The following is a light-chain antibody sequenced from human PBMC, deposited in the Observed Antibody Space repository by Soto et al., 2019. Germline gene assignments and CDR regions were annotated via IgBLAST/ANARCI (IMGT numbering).Light chain of an antibody. CDR2: QTS. CDR1: QYINTR. CDR3: RQRQSWPRA. J-gene: IGKJ1*01. Sequence: EIVLTQSPATLSSFPGDRVTLSCRASQYINTRLAWYQHRPGQAPRLLIYQTSIRAAGIPARFSASGSGTDFNVARRDLQPDDFALCCCRQRQSWPRAFGQGTKV. V-gene: IGKV3-11*01.